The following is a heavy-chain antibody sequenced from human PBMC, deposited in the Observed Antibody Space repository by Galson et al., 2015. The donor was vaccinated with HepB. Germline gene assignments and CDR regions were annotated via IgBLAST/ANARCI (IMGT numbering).Heavy chain of an antibody. CDR3: APTYYENNWFDP. Sequence: PALVKPTQTLTLTCTFSGFSFNTSGVGVGWIRQPPGKALEWLALIYWDGDDRYSPSLENRLTITKDTSKNQVVLTMTNMGPVDTATYYCAPTYYENNWFDPWGQGILVTVSS. D-gene: IGHD3-16*01. J-gene: IGHJ5*02. CDR2: IYWDGDD. V-gene: IGHV2-5*02. CDR1: GFSFNTSGVG.